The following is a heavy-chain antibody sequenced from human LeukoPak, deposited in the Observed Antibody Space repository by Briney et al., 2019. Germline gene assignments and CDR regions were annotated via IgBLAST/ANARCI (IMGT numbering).Heavy chain of an antibody. Sequence: GRSLRLSCAASEFIFSTYAMHWVRQAPGKGLEWVAVISYDGSNKFYADSVKGRFTISRDNSKNTLSLQMDRLRAEDTAVYYCARDKADAYNTLDYWGQGTLVTVSS. V-gene: IGHV3-30*04. D-gene: IGHD5-24*01. CDR2: ISYDGSNK. CDR3: ARDKADAYNTLDY. J-gene: IGHJ4*02. CDR1: EFIFSTYA.